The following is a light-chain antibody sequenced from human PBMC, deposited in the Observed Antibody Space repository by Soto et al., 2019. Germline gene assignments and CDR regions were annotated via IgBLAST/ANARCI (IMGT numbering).Light chain of an antibody. Sequence: EIVLTQSPGTLSLSPGERATLSCRASQSVSSSYLAWYQQKPGQAPRLLIYGASSRATGIPDRFSGSGSGTDCTLTISRLEPEDFAVYYCQQYANSLTFGGGTKVEIK. CDR2: GAS. V-gene: IGKV3-20*01. J-gene: IGKJ4*01. CDR3: QQYANSLT. CDR1: QSVSSSY.